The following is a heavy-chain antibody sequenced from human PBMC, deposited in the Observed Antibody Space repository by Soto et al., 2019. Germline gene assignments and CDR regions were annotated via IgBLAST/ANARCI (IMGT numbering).Heavy chain of an antibody. CDR1: GGTFSSYA. J-gene: IGHJ6*02. Sequence: QVQLVQSGAEVKKPGSSVKVSCKASGGTFSSYAISWVRQAPGQGLEWMGGIIPIFGTANYAQKFQGRVTITADESTSTAYMELSSLRSEXTAVYYCARSYSNYAYYYYYGMDVWGQGTTVTVSS. D-gene: IGHD4-4*01. CDR2: IIPIFGTA. CDR3: ARSYSNYAYYYYYGMDV. V-gene: IGHV1-69*12.